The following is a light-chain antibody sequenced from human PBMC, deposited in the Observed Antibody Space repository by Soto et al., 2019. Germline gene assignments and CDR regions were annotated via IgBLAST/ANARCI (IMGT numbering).Light chain of an antibody. Sequence: TQSPSTLSGSVGDRVTITCRASQTISSYLIWYQQKPGQAPRPLIYDVSNRATGIPARFSGSGSGTDFTLTISSLEPEDFAVYYCQQRSNWPRTVGQGTKVDSK. V-gene: IGKV3-11*01. CDR1: QTISSY. CDR3: QQRSNWPRT. J-gene: IGKJ1*01. CDR2: DVS.